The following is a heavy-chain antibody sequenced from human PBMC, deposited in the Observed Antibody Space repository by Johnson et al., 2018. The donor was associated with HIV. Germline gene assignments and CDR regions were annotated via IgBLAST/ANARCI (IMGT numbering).Heavy chain of an antibody. Sequence: EVQLVESGGDVVQPGMSLRLSCAASGFTFSSYAMSWVRQAPGKGLEWVSAISGSAISTYYTDSVKGRFTISRDNSKNTLYLQMNSLRVEDTAVYYCAKELAADGVDAFDIWGQGTMVTVS. V-gene: IGHV3-23*04. D-gene: IGHD6-13*01. CDR2: ISGSAIST. CDR3: AKELAADGVDAFDI. CDR1: GFTFSSYA. J-gene: IGHJ3*02.